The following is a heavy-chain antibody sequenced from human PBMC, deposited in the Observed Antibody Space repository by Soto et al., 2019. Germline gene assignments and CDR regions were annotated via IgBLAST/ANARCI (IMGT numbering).Heavy chain of an antibody. D-gene: IGHD1-1*01. CDR2: IKQDGSEK. V-gene: IGHV3-7*01. J-gene: IGHJ6*02. CDR3: ARGNSYYYYGMDV. Sequence: GGSLRLSCAASGFTFSSYWMSWVRQAPGKGLEWVANIKQDGSEKYYVDSVKGRFTISRDKAKNSLYLQMNSLRAEDTAVYYCARGNSYYYYGMDVWGPGTPVTVSS. CDR1: GFTFSSYW.